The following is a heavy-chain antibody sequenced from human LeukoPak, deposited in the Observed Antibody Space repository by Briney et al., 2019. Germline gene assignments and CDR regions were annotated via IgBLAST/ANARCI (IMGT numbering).Heavy chain of an antibody. V-gene: IGHV3-7*03. CDR3: AKDRTTVNEGGEYYFDY. D-gene: IGHD4-17*01. CDR2: IKQEGTEK. CDR1: GFIFSNYW. J-gene: IGHJ4*02. Sequence: GGSLRLSCAASGFIFSNYWMSWARQAPGRGLEWVANIKQEGTEKYYVDSVKGRFTISRDNSKNTLYLQMNSLRAEDTAVYYCAKDRTTVNEGGEYYFDYWGQGTLVTVSS.